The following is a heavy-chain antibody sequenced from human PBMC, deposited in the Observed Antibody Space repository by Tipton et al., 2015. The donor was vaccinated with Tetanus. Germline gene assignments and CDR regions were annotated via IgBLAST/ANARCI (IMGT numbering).Heavy chain of an antibody. Sequence: QLVQSGAEVKKPGSSVKVSCKASGGTFSSYAISWVRQAPGQGLEWMGGIIPIFGTANYAQKFQGRVTITADESTSTAYMELSSLRSEDTAVYYCAVSVDIVATMGGGEGSDYWGQGTLVTVSS. CDR1: GGTFSSYA. V-gene: IGHV1-69*01. D-gene: IGHD5-12*01. CDR2: IIPIFGTA. J-gene: IGHJ4*02. CDR3: AVSVDIVATMGGGEGSDY.